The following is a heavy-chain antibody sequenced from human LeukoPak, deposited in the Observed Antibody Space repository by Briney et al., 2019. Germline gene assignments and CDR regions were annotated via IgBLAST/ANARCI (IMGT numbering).Heavy chain of an antibody. V-gene: IGHV3-30*18. CDR1: GFTFSSCG. J-gene: IGHJ4*02. D-gene: IGHD3-10*01. CDR3: VKEQSSGSYRTSDY. CDR2: ISYDVKRQ. Sequence: GGSLRLSCAASGFTFSSCGMHWFRQAPGKGLEWVAVISYDVKRQYYADSVRGRFTVSRDNSKNTLYLQMNSLRAEDTAVYFCVKEQSSGSYRTSDYWGQGTLVTVSS.